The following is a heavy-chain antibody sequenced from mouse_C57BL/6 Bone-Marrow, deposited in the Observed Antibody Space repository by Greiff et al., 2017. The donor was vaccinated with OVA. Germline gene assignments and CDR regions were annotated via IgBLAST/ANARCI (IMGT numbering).Heavy chain of an antibody. Sequence: QVQLQQSGAELMKPGASVKLSCKATGYTFTGYWIEWVKQRPGHGLEWIGEILPGSGSTNYNEKFKGKATFTAGTSSNTAYMQLSSLTTEDSAIYDCARLTGTNYYAMDYWGQGTSVTVSS. D-gene: IGHD4-1*01. CDR2: ILPGSGST. CDR1: GYTFTGYW. J-gene: IGHJ4*01. V-gene: IGHV1-9*01. CDR3: ARLTGTNYYAMDY.